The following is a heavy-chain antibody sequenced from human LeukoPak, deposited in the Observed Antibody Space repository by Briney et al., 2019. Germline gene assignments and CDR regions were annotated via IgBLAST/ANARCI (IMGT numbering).Heavy chain of an antibody. V-gene: IGHV3-33*01. D-gene: IGHD2-21*02. CDR3: ARDPIYCGGDCYSTYYFDY. CDR1: GFTFSSYG. Sequence: PGGSLRLSRAASGFTFSSYGMHWVRQAPGKGLEWVAVIWYDGSNKYYADSVKGRFTISRDNSKNTLYLQMNSLRAEDTAVYYCARDPIYCGGDCYSTYYFDYWGQGTLVTVSS. J-gene: IGHJ4*02. CDR2: IWYDGSNK.